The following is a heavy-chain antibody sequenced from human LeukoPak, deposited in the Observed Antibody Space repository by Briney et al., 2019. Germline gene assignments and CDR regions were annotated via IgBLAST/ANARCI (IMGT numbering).Heavy chain of an antibody. CDR1: GFTFSDYY. J-gene: IGHJ4*02. Sequence: KPGGSLRLSCAASGFTFSDYYMSWIRQAPGKGLEWVSYISSSGSTIYYADCVKGRFTISRDNSKNMIYLQMNSLRVEDTAVYYCAKDQSIEKWLSFHYWGQGTLVTVSS. CDR2: ISSSGSTI. CDR3: AKDQSIEKWLSFHY. V-gene: IGHV3-11*01. D-gene: IGHD3-22*01.